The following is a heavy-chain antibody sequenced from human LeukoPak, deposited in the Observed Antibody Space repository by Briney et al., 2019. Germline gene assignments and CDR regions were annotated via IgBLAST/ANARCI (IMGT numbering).Heavy chain of an antibody. CDR3: ARDKAFYDSSGYDY. J-gene: IGHJ4*02. CDR2: ISGYNGNT. Sequence: ASVKVSCKASGYTFTSYGISWVRQAPGQGLEWMGWISGYNGNTNYAQNLQGRVTMTTDTSASTASMELRSLRSDDTAVYYCARDKAFYDSSGYDYWGQGTLVTVSS. D-gene: IGHD3-22*01. CDR1: GYTFTSYG. V-gene: IGHV1-18*01.